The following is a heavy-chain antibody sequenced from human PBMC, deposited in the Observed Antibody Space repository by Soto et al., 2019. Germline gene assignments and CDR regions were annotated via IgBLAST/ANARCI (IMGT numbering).Heavy chain of an antibody. J-gene: IGHJ4*02. CDR2: INPNSGGT. CDR1: GYTFTGYY. Sequence: ASVKVSCKASGYTFTGYYMHWVRQAPGQGLEWMGWINPNSGGTNYAQKFQGRVTMTRDTSISTAYMELSRLRSDDTAVYYCERDLIELFTFDYWGQGTLVPVSS. D-gene: IGHD1-26*01. CDR3: ERDLIELFTFDY. V-gene: IGHV1-2*02.